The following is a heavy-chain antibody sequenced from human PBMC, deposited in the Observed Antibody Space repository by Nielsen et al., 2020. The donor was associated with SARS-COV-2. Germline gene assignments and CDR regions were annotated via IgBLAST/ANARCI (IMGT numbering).Heavy chain of an antibody. CDR3: ARDVSSSFGMDV. CDR2: INPNSGGT. J-gene: IGHJ6*02. V-gene: IGHV1-2*02. D-gene: IGHD6-6*01. Sequence: ASVKVSCKASGYTFTGYYMHWVRQAPGQGLEWMGWINPNSGGTNYAQKFQGRVTMTRDTSISTAYMELSRLRSDDTAVYYCARDVSSSFGMDVWGQGTTVTVSS. CDR1: GYTFTGYY.